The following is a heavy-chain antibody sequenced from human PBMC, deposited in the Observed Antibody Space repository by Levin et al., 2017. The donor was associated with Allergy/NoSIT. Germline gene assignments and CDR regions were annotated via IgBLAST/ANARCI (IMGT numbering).Heavy chain of an antibody. Sequence: PGGSLRLSCAASGFTFSSYDMSWVRQAPGKGLESVSAIRGSASKTFYADSVKGRFTISRDNSKNTVSLQMNSLRAEDTAIYYCVPGIAVTGSPTDHWGQGTLVTVSS. V-gene: IGHV3-23*01. J-gene: IGHJ4*02. CDR3: VPGIAVTGSPTDH. CDR2: IRGSASKT. CDR1: GFTFSSYD. D-gene: IGHD6-19*01.